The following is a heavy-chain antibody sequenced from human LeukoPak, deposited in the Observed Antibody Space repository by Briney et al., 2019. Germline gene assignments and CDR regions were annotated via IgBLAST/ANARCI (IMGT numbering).Heavy chain of an antibody. CDR1: GFTFSSYA. J-gene: IGHJ3*02. D-gene: IGHD3-22*01. CDR3: AKDQYYYDSSGYYYGPIDAFDI. V-gene: IGHV3-23*01. CDR2: ITASGGST. Sequence: GGSLRLSCAASGFTFSSYAMSWVRQAPGKGLEWVSAITASGGSTYYADSVKGRFTISRDNSKNTLYLQMNSLRAEDTAVYYCAKDQYYYDSSGYYYGPIDAFDIWGQGTMVTVSS.